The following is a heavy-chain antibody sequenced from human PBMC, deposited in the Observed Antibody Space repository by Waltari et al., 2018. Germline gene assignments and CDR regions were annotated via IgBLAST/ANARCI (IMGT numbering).Heavy chain of an antibody. CDR1: GFTFTTYW. D-gene: IGHD3-16*01. V-gene: IGHV3-74*01. CDR3: VRRLDKRRGFDY. J-gene: IGHJ4*02. CDR2: INSDGRGT. Sequence: EVDLVESGGGLVQPGGSLRLSCAASGFTFTTYWMHWVRQAPGKGLVWVSRINSDGRGTSYADSVQGRYTNSRDNAKNTVCLQMNSLRVDDTAVYYCVRRLDKRRGFDYWGQGTLVTVSS.